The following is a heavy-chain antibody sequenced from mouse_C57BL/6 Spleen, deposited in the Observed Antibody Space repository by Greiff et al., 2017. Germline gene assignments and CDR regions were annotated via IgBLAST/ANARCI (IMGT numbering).Heavy chain of an antibody. Sequence: QVQLKQSGPELVKPGASVKISCKASGYAFSSSWMNWVKQRPGKGLEWIGRIYPGDGDTNYNGKFKGKATLTADKSSSTAYMQLSSLTSEDSAVYFCVRSDSTIFDYWGQGTTLTVSS. CDR1: GYAFSSSW. CDR3: VRSDSTIFDY. J-gene: IGHJ2*01. V-gene: IGHV1-82*01. CDR2: IYPGDGDT. D-gene: IGHD2-1*01.